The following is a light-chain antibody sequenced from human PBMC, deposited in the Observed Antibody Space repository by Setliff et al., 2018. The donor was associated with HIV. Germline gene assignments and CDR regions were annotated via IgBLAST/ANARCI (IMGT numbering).Light chain of an antibody. CDR2: DVS. CDR1: SSDIGVYDY. CDR3: SSYAGSNNFDVV. V-gene: IGLV2-14*03. J-gene: IGLJ2*01. Sequence: QSALTQPASVSGSPGQSVFISCTGSSSDIGVYDYVSWYQQHPGNAPKLILYDVSNRPSGVSNRFSGSKSGNTASLTISGLQAEDEADYYCSSYAGSNNFDVVFGGGTQLTVL.